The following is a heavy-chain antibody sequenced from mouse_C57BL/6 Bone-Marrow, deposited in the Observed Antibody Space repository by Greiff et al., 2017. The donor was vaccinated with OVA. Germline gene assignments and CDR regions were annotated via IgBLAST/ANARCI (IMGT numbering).Heavy chain of an antibody. D-gene: IGHD1-1*01. Sequence: QVQLQQPGAELVKPGASVKMSCKASGYTFTSYWITWVKQRPGQGLEWIGDIYPGSGSTNYNEQFKSKATLTVDTSSSTAYMQLSSLTSEDSAVYYCARDYYGSSYHYFDYWGQGTTLTVSA. CDR3: ARDYYGSSYHYFDY. CDR2: IYPGSGST. J-gene: IGHJ2*01. CDR1: GYTFTSYW. V-gene: IGHV1-55*01.